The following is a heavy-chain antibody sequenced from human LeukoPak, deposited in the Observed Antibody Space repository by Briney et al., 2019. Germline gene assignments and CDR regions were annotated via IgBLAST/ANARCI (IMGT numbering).Heavy chain of an antibody. D-gene: IGHD3-22*01. CDR3: VKGQRYYDSSGYYSIEYFQH. V-gene: IGHV3-64D*09. J-gene: IGHJ1*01. CDR2: ISSNGGST. Sequence: PGGSLRLSCAASGFTFSSYIMNWVRQAPGKGLEYVSAISSNGGSTYYADSVKGRFTISRDNSKNTLYLQMSSLRAEDTAVYYCVKGQRYYDSSGYYSIEYFQHWGQGTLVTVSS. CDR1: GFTFSSYI.